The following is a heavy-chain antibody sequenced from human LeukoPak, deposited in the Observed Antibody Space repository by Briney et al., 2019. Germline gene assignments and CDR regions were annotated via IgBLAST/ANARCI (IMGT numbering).Heavy chain of an antibody. J-gene: IGHJ4*02. D-gene: IGHD3-22*01. CDR2: ISYDGSNK. Sequence: GGSLRLSCAASGFTFSSYAMHWVRQAPGKGLKWVAVISYDGSNKYYADSVKGRFTISRDNSKNTLYLQMNSLRAEDTAVYYCARGDDYYDSSGYPYYFDYWGQGTLVTVSS. CDR3: ARGDDYYDSSGYPYYFDY. CDR1: GFTFSSYA. V-gene: IGHV3-30-3*01.